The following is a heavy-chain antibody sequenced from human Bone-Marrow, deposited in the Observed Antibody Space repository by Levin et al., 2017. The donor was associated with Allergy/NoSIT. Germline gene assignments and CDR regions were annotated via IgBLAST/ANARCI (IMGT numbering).Heavy chain of an antibody. V-gene: IGHV3-7*03. J-gene: IGHJ5*02. Sequence: GGSLRLSCAASGFNFRGFWMSWVRQVPGRGLEWVAHINQDGTEKYYLDSVKGRFSISRDNVKNSVSLQMDSLRAEDAALYHCARDSSCLERHLALRDWFDPWGQGTLVSVSS. CDR2: INQDGTEK. D-gene: IGHD3-10*01. CDR1: GFNFRGFW. CDR3: ARDSSCLERHLALRDWFDP.